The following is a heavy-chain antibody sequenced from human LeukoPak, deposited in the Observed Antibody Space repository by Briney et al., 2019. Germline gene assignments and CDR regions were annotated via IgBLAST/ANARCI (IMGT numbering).Heavy chain of an antibody. CDR3: STEDKYCTSCTCGDS. CDR2: IISKRGCT. V-gene: IGHV1-2*02. CDR1: GYTFSEYY. Sequence: GASVKVACRTSGYTFSEYYLHWVRQAPGQGLEWMGYIISKRGCTTYVQKLQGRFTMTRETPISAAYLSPSGLRSSHTPVYFCSTEDKYCTSCTCGDSWGQGTLVTVSS. J-gene: IGHJ4*02. D-gene: IGHD2-8*01.